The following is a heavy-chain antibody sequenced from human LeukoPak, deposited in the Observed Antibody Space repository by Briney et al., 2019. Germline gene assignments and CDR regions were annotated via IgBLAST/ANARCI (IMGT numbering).Heavy chain of an antibody. CDR2: IWNDGSHE. V-gene: IGHV3-33*06. Sequence: PGRSLRLSCAASGFTFSSNGMHWVRQAPGKGREWVAVIWNDGSHEYYADSEKGPFTIYRHNSRDTVYLQMNSLRDEDTAVYYCAKDATEYGDSHFDCWGQGTLVTVSS. D-gene: IGHD4-17*01. CDR3: AKDATEYGDSHFDC. CDR1: GFTFSSNG. J-gene: IGHJ4*02.